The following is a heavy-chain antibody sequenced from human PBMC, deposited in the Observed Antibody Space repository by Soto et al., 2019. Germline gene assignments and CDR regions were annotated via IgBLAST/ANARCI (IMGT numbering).Heavy chain of an antibody. CDR1: GFTFSRYG. J-gene: IGHJ4*02. V-gene: IGHV3-33*01. D-gene: IGHD4-17*01. CDR3: ASVNGDYVFDY. Sequence: QVHLVESGGGVVQPGTSLRLSCAASGFTFSRYGMHWIRQAPGKGLDWVAIIWFDGSNKNYEDSVKGRCTISRDNSKNTLYLEMNSLRADDTAVYYCASVNGDYVFDYWGQGTQVTVSS. CDR2: IWFDGSNK.